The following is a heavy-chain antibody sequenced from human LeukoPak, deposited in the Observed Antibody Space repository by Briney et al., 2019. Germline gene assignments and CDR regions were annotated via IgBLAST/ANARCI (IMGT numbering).Heavy chain of an antibody. CDR3: ARLYGSGSYYAYFDY. V-gene: IGHV3-48*03. J-gene: IGHJ4*02. D-gene: IGHD3-10*01. CDR1: GFTFSSYE. Sequence: GGSLRLSCAASGFTFSSYEMNWVRQAPGKGLEWVSYISSSGSTIYYADSVKGRFTISRDNAKKLLFLQMNSLRAEDTAVYYCARLYGSGSYYAYFDYWGQGTLVTVSS. CDR2: ISSSGSTI.